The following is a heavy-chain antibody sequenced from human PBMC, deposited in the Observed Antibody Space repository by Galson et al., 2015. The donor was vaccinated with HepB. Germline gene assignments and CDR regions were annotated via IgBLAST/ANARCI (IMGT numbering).Heavy chain of an antibody. V-gene: IGHV3-33*08. J-gene: IGHJ6*02. Sequence: SLRLSCAASGFTFSSYGMHWVRQAPGKGLEWVAVIWYDGSNKYYADSVKGRFTISRDNSKNTLYLQMNSLRAEDTAVYYCARDTYYYDSSGYFSRVARTYYYYGMDVWGQGTTVTVSS. CDR3: ARDTYYYDSSGYFSRVARTYYYYGMDV. CDR2: IWYDGSNK. CDR1: GFTFSSYG. D-gene: IGHD3-22*01.